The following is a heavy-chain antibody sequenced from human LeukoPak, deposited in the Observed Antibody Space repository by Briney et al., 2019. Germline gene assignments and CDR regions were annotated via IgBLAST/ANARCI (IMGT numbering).Heavy chain of an antibody. Sequence: ASVKVSCKAPGYTFSGHYMHWVRQAPGQGLEWMGWINPNGDDTNYAQKFQGRVTMTRDTSISTAYMELNRLRADDTALYYCATDPPNPGIYYDYWGQGTLVTVSS. CDR2: INPNGDDT. D-gene: IGHD3-10*01. CDR1: GYTFSGHY. CDR3: ATDPPNPGIYYDY. V-gene: IGHV1-2*02. J-gene: IGHJ4*02.